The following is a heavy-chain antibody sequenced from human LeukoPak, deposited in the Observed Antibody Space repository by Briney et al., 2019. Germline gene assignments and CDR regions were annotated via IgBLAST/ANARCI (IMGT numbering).Heavy chain of an antibody. V-gene: IGHV3-11*04. CDR2: ISSSGSTI. CDR3: ARKNYDILTGYPDY. J-gene: IGHJ4*02. Sequence: PGGSLRLSCAASGFTFSDYYVSWIRQAPGKGLEWVSYISSSGSTIYYADSVKGRFTISRDNAKNSLYLQMNSLRAEDTAVYYCARKNYDILTGYPDYWGQGTLVTVSS. CDR1: GFTFSDYY. D-gene: IGHD3-9*01.